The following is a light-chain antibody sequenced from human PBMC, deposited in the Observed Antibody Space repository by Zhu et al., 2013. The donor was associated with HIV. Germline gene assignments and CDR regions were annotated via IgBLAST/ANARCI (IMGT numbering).Light chain of an antibody. CDR2: KAS. V-gene: IGKV1-5*03. CDR3: QQYDSYSAIS. CDR1: QSISSW. J-gene: IGKJ2*03. Sequence: DIQMTQSPSTLSASVGDRVTITCRTSQSISSWLAWYQQKPGKAPKLLIYKASTLEIGVPSRFSGSGSGTEFTLTISSLQPDDFATYYCQQYDSYSAISFGQGTKVEIK.